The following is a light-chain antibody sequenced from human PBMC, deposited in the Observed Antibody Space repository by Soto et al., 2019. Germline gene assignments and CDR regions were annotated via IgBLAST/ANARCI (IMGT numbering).Light chain of an antibody. V-gene: IGKV3-11*01. Sequence: EIVLTQSPATLSLSPGERATLSCRASQSVSSYLQWYQQKPGQAPRLLIYDASNRAAGIPARFIGSGSGTDFTLTISSLEPEDFAVYYCQQRYHWPPLTFGGGTKVEIK. J-gene: IGKJ4*01. CDR2: DAS. CDR3: QQRYHWPPLT. CDR1: QSVSSY.